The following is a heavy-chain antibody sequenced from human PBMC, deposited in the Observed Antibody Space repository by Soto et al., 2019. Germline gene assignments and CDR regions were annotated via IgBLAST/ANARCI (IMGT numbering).Heavy chain of an antibody. D-gene: IGHD6-19*01. J-gene: IGHJ6*02. CDR2: IVVGSGNT. CDR1: GFTFTSSA. V-gene: IGHV1-58*01. Sequence: ASVKVSCKASGFTFTSSAVQWVRQARGQRLEWIGWIVVGSGNTNYAQKFQERVTITRDMSTSTAYMELSSLRSEDTAVYYCAADGPAVAGTYYYYYGMDVWGQGTTVTVSS. CDR3: AADGPAVAGTYYYYYGMDV.